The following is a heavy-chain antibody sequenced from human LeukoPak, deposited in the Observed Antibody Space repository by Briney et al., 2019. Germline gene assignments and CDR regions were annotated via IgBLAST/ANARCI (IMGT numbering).Heavy chain of an antibody. V-gene: IGHV4-34*01. CDR2: INHSGST. CDR1: GGSFSGYY. Sequence: SETLSLTCAVYGGSFSGYYWSWIRQPPGKGLEWVGEINHSGSTNYNPSLKSRVTISVDTSKNQFSLKLSSVTAADTAVYYCARRGVRGVIFPYFDYWGQGTLVTVSS. D-gene: IGHD3-10*01. J-gene: IGHJ4*02. CDR3: ARRGVRGVIFPYFDY.